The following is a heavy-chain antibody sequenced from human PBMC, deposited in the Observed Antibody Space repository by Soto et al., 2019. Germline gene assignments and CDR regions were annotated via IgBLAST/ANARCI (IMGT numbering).Heavy chain of an antibody. D-gene: IGHD2-2*01. CDR2: IKSQGDGGTR. CDR1: GFSFRNAW. J-gene: IGHJ6*02. Sequence: ELQLVESGGGLVKPGGSLRLSCAASGFSFRNAWMSWVRQAPGKGLEWVGHIKSQGDGGTRDYAAPVKGRFTISRDDSKNTLFLQMNSMKNEDTAVYICTTDLQAYGDGTSCYAGNYYYDDMDVWGQGTTVTVSS. V-gene: IGHV3-15*01. CDR3: TTDLQAYGDGTSCYAGNYYYDDMDV.